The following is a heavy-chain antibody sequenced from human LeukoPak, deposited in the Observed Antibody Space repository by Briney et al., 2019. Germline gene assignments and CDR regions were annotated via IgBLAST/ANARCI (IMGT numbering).Heavy chain of an antibody. V-gene: IGHV3-53*01. CDR1: GFTVSSNY. J-gene: IGHJ4*02. CDR2: IYSGGST. D-gene: IGHD2-2*01. CDR3: ARDAGPYCSSTSCHEGYFDY. Sequence: GGSLRLSCAASGFTVSSNYMSWVRQAPGKGLEWVSVIYSGGSTYYADSVKGRFTISRDNSKSTLYLQMNSLRAEDTAVYYCARDAGPYCSSTSCHEGYFDYWGQGTLVTVSS.